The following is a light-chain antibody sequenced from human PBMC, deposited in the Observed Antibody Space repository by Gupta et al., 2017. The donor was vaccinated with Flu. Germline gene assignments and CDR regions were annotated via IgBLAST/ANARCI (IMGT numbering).Light chain of an antibody. V-gene: IGKV1-27*01. CDR3: QKYNSAPPAT. CDR2: AAS. Sequence: DIQMTQSPSSLSASVGDRVTITCRASQGISNYLAWYQQKPGKVPKLLIYAASTLQSGVPSRFSGSGSGTDFTLTISSRQPEDVATYYCQKYNSAPPATFGQGTKVEIK. CDR1: QGISNY. J-gene: IGKJ1*01.